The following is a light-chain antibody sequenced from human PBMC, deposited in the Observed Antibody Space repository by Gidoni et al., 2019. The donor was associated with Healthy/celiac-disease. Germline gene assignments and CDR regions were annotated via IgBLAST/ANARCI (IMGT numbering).Light chain of an antibody. Sequence: DMQMIQSPYSLSASVGDRVNITCRASQSISSYLNWYQQNPGKAPKLLIYAASSLQSGVPSRFSGSGSGTDFTLTISSLQPEDFATYYCQQSYSTPPFTFGQGTKLEIK. CDR3: QQSYSTPPFT. V-gene: IGKV1-39*01. J-gene: IGKJ2*01. CDR1: QSISSY. CDR2: AAS.